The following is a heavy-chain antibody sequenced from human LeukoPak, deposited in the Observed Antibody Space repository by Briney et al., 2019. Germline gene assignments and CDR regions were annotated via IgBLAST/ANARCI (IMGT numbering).Heavy chain of an antibody. CDR2: IQYDGSNE. CDR1: GFTVSDYS. V-gene: IGHV3-30*02. J-gene: IGHJ6*03. CDR3: AKGADGRWFGKLYYYYYMDV. Sequence: QPGGSLRLSCAASGFTVSDYSMSWVRQAPGEGLEWVAYIQYDGSNEQYADSVKGRFSISRDNSKNTLYVQMNSLRAEDTAVYYCAKGADGRWFGKLYYYYYMDVWGKGTTVTVSS. D-gene: IGHD3-10*01.